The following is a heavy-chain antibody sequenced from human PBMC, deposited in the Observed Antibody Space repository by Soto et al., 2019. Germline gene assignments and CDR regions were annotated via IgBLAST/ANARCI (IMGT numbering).Heavy chain of an antibody. J-gene: IGHJ4*02. CDR2: ISGSGGST. CDR3: SKKSSSGVLMVYADN. V-gene: IGHV3-23*01. CDR1: GFTFSSYA. Sequence: PGGSLRLSCAASGFTFSSYAMSWVRQAPGEGLEWVSAISGSGGSTYYADSVKGRFTISRDNSKNTLYLQLNSLRAEDTDVYYCSKKSSSGVLMVYADNWGQGTLVSVPS. D-gene: IGHD2-8*01.